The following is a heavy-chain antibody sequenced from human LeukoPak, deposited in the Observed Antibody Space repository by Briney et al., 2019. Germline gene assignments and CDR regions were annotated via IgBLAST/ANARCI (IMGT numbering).Heavy chain of an antibody. Sequence: PSETLSLTCAVSGGSISSSNWWSWVRQPPGRGLEWIGEIYHSGSTNYNPSLKSRVTISVDKSKNQFSLKLSSVTAADTAVYYCARVRWGSSLVDYWGQGTLVTVSS. V-gene: IGHV4-4*02. CDR1: GGSISSSNW. J-gene: IGHJ4*02. D-gene: IGHD5-24*01. CDR2: IYHSGST. CDR3: ARVRWGSSLVDY.